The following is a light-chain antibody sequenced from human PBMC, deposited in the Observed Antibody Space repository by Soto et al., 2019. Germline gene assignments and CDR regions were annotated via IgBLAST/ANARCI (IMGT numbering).Light chain of an antibody. V-gene: IGKV1-5*01. CDR3: QQYNSYPIS. CDR2: DAS. CDR1: QSISSW. Sequence: DIQMTQSPSTLSASVGDRVTVTCRASQSISSWLAWYQQKPGKAPKLLIYDASSLESGVPSRFSGSGSGTEFTLTISSLQPDDFATYYCQQYNSYPISFGGGTQVEIK. J-gene: IGKJ4*02.